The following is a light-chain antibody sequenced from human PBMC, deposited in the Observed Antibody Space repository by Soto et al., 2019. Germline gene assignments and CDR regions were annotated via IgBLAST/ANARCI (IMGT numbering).Light chain of an antibody. Sequence: DIQMTQSPSSLSASVGDRVTITCRASQSVSKYLHWYQQKPGQAPKLLIYGASSLQSGVPLRFSGSGSGTGFILTITSLQPEDFATYYCQQTSSTPGTFGQGTRVDI. V-gene: IGKV1-39*01. CDR3: QQTSSTPGT. J-gene: IGKJ1*01. CDR2: GAS. CDR1: QSVSKY.